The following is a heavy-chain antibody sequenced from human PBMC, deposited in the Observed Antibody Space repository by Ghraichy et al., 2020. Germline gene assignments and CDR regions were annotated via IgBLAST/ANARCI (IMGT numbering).Heavy chain of an antibody. Sequence: SCTVSGDSISNSAYYWAWIRQPPGQGLEWIGSIFYGGNTYYNPSLESRVTISVDTSKDQFFLKLSSVTVADTALYYCARHSPRYYDSSRPRSWFAPWGQGTLVTVSS. V-gene: IGHV4-39*01. CDR3: ARHSPRYYDSSRPRSWFAP. CDR1: GDSISNSAYY. J-gene: IGHJ5*02. CDR2: IFYGGNT. D-gene: IGHD3-22*01.